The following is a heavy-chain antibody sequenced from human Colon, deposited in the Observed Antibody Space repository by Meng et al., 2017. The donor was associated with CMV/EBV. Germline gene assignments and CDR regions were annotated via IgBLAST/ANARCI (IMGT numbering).Heavy chain of an antibody. Sequence: KVSCPTSGYTFSSYGIIWVRQAPGQGLEWMGRISGYSGDTNYAPTLEHRITMTTDASTATGYLELRGLRSDDTAVYYCARLGGGVGDFWGQGTLVTVSS. CDR1: GYTFSSYG. J-gene: IGHJ4*02. CDR2: ISGYSGDT. D-gene: IGHD3-3*01. CDR3: ARLGGGVGDF. V-gene: IGHV1-18*01.